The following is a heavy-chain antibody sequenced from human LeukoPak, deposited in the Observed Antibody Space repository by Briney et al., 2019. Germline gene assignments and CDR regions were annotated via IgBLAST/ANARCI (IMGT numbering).Heavy chain of an antibody. CDR1: GFSFNSYA. D-gene: IGHD3-22*01. CDR2: ISSTGATT. Sequence: GGSLRLSCAASGFSFNSYAMNWVRQAPGKGLEWVSVISSTGATTYYADSVKGRLTISRDNSKSTLYLQMDALRADDTAVYYCARSLNGFYRGLDFWGQGTGVIVSS. J-gene: IGHJ4*02. CDR3: ARSLNGFYRGLDF. V-gene: IGHV3-23*01.